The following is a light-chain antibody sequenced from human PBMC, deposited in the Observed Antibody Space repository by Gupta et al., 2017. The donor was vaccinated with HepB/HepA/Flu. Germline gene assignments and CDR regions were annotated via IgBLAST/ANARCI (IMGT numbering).Light chain of an antibody. CDR2: DNN. V-gene: IGLV1-40*01. J-gene: IGLJ3*02. CDR3: QSFDSSLSGWV. CDR1: SANIGAGHY. Sequence: QSVLTQPPSVSGAPGPRVSISCTGGSANIGAGHYVHWYKHLPGTAPKLLIYDNNSRPSGVPDRFSGSKSGTSASLAITGLQPEDEGDYYCQSFDSSLSGWVFGGGTKLTVL.